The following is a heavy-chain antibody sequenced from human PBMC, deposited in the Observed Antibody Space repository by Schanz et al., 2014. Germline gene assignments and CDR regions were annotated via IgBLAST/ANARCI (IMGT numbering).Heavy chain of an antibody. J-gene: IGHJ3*01. CDR3: ARDLVSYHDFWSGQETGDRAFDL. Sequence: QVQLVQSGSEVKKPGASVKVSCKASGYTFTTYGISWVRQAPGQGLEWMGWISAYNGHTNYAQKFQGRVTMTTDTSTSTAYMELRSLRSDDTAVYYCARDLVSYHDFWSGQETGDRAFDLWGQGTMVTVSP. CDR1: GYTFTTYG. CDR2: ISAYNGHT. V-gene: IGHV1-18*01. D-gene: IGHD3-3*01.